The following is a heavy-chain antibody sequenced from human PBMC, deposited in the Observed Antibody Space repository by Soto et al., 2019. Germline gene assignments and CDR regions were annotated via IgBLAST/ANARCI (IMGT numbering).Heavy chain of an antibody. CDR3: ARAPLWYYYYYGMDV. Sequence: QVQLVQSGAEVKKPGASVKVSCKASGYTFTSYDINWVRQATGQGLEWMGWMNPNSGNTGYAQKFQGRVTMTRNTSXXTAYMELSSLRSEDTAVYYCARAPLWYYYYYGMDVWGQGTTVTVSS. V-gene: IGHV1-8*01. D-gene: IGHD3-16*01. CDR1: GYTFTSYD. CDR2: MNPNSGNT. J-gene: IGHJ6*02.